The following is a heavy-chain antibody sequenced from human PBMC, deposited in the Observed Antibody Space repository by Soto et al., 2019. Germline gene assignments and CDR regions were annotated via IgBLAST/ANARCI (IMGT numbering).Heavy chain of an antibody. V-gene: IGHV3-9*01. J-gene: IGHJ4*02. CDR1: GFTFDDYA. Sequence: EVQLVESGGGLVQPGRSLRLSCAASGFTFDDYAMHWVRQAPGKGLEWVSGISWNSGSIGYADSVKGRFTISRDNAKNSLYLQLNSLRGGDTALYYCAKGGQLLVEGGGYWGQGTVVTVSS. CDR2: ISWNSGSI. CDR3: AKGGQLLVEGGGY. D-gene: IGHD2-2*01.